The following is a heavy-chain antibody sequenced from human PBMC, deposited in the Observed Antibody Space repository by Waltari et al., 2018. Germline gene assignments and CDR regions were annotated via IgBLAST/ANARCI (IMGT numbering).Heavy chain of an antibody. CDR2: IIPIFCTA. CDR3: AREGYDILTGH. Sequence: QVQLVQSGAEVKKPGSSVTVSCKASGGTFSSYATSRVRQAPGQGLEWMGGIIPIFCTANYAQKFQGRVTITADESTSTAYMELSSLRSEDTAVYYCAREGYDILTGHWGQGTLVTVSS. D-gene: IGHD3-9*01. J-gene: IGHJ4*02. V-gene: IGHV1-69*12. CDR1: GGTFSSYA.